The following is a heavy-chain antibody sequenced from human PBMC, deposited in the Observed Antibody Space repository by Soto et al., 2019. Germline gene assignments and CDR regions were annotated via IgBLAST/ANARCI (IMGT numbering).Heavy chain of an antibody. D-gene: IGHD3-9*01. CDR1: GYTFTGYY. J-gene: IGHJ4*02. CDR3: ATTTLRYFDSSGFDY. V-gene: IGHV1-2*02. Sequence: GASVKVSCKASGYTFTGYYMHWVRQAPGQGLEWMGWINPNSGGTNYAQKFQGRVTMTEDTSTDTAYMELSSLRSEDTAVYYCATTTLRYFDSSGFDYWGQGTLVTVSS. CDR2: INPNSGGT.